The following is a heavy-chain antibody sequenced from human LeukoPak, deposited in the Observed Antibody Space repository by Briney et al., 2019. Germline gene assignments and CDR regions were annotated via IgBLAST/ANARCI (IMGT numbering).Heavy chain of an antibody. CDR1: GGSFSGYY. CDR3: ARGQAFDI. V-gene: IGHV4-34*01. J-gene: IGHJ3*02. CDR2: INHSGST. Sequence: KSSETLSLTCAVYGGSFSGYYWSWIRQPPGKGLEWIGEINHSGSTNYNPSLKSRVTISVDTSKNQFSLKLSSVTAADTAVYYCARGQAFDIWGQGTMVTVSS.